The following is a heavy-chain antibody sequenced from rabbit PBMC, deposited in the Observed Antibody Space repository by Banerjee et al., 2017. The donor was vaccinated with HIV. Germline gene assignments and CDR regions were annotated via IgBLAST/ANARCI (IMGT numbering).Heavy chain of an antibody. D-gene: IGHD1-1*01. Sequence: QEHLVESGGGLVKPGASLTLTCKASGFSFSNNAVMCWACQAPGKGLEWIACINDVTGKAVYASWAKGRITFSKTSSTTVALQMTSLTAADTATYFCARELDGVIGWNFGWWGQGTLVTVS. V-gene: IGHV1S45*01. CDR1: GFSFSNNAV. CDR2: INDVTGKA. J-gene: IGHJ4*01. CDR3: ARELDGVIGWNFGW.